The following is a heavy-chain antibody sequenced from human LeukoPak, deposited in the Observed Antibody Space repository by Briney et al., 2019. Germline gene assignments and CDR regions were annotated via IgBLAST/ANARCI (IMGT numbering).Heavy chain of an antibody. CDR2: IIPIFGTA. CDR3: ARSVGLSPLWFGGHYFDY. J-gene: IGHJ4*02. CDR1: GGTFSSYA. Sequence: GASVKVSCKASGGTFSSYAISWVRQAPGQGLEWMGGIIPIFGTANYAQKFQGRVTITADESTSTAYMELSSLRSEDTAVYYCARSVGLSPLWFGGHYFDYWAREPWSPSPQ. V-gene: IGHV1-69*13. D-gene: IGHD3-10*01.